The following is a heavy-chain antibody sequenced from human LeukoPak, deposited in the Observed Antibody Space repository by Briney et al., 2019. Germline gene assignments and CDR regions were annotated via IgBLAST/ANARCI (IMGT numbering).Heavy chain of an antibody. Sequence: GASVKVSCKASGYTFTGYYMHWVRQAPGQGLEWMGWINPNSGGTNYAQKFQGRVTMTRDTSISTAYMELRRLRSDDTAVYYCARTRDAYNLVYWFDPWGQGTLVTVSS. CDR3: ARTRDAYNLVYWFDP. V-gene: IGHV1-2*02. CDR2: INPNSGGT. CDR1: GYTFTGYY. D-gene: IGHD5-24*01. J-gene: IGHJ5*02.